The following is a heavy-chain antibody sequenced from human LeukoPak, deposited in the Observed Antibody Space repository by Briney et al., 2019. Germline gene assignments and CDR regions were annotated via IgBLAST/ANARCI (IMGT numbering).Heavy chain of an antibody. J-gene: IGHJ4*02. V-gene: IGHV3-7*01. Sequence: PGGSLRLSCAASGFTFSSYWMSWVRQAPGKGLEWVANIKQDGSEKYYVDSVKGRFTISRDNAKNSLYLQMNSLRAEDTAVYYCASEMATREFDYWGQGTLVTVSS. CDR2: IKQDGSEK. CDR1: GFTFSSYW. CDR3: ASEMATREFDY. D-gene: IGHD5-12*01.